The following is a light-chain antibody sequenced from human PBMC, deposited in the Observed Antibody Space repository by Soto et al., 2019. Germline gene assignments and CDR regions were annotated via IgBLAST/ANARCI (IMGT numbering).Light chain of an antibody. J-gene: IGLJ2*01. CDR3: QSSDSSLSGAVV. V-gene: IGLV2-14*02. CDR1: SSDVATYNL. CDR2: EDT. Sequence: QSALTQPASVSESPGQSITISCTGSSSDVATYNLVSWYQQHPGKAPKLLIYEDTKRPSGVSYRFFGSKSGNTASLTISGLQPEDEADYYCQSSDSSLSGAVVFGGGTKLTVL.